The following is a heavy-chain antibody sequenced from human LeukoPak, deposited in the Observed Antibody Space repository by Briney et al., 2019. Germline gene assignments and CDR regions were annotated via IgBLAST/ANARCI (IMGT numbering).Heavy chain of an antibody. J-gene: IGHJ4*02. CDR1: GFTFGDYA. CDR3: TRSMFITMVRGVIPDY. CDR2: IRSKAYGGTT. Sequence: GGSLRLSCTASGFTFGDYAMSWFRKAPGKGLEWVGFIRSKAYGGTTEYAASVKGRFTISRDDSKSIAYLQMNSLKTEDTAVYYCTRSMFITMVRGVIPDYWGQGTLVTVSS. V-gene: IGHV3-49*03. D-gene: IGHD3-10*01.